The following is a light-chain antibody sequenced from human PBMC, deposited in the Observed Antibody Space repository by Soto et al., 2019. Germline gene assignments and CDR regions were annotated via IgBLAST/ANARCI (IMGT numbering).Light chain of an antibody. Sequence: EILMTQSPATLSVSPGERATLSCRASQTVSSNLAWYQHKPGQAPRLLIYGASTRASGIPARFSGSGSGTEFTLTISSLQSEDFAFYYCQQYNNWRWTFGQGTKVESK. CDR3: QQYNNWRWT. V-gene: IGKV3-15*01. CDR1: QTVSSN. CDR2: GAS. J-gene: IGKJ1*01.